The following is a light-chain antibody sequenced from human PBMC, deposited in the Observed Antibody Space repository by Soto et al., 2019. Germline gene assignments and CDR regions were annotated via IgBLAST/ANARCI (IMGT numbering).Light chain of an antibody. V-gene: IGKV3-20*01. CDR3: QQYGSSLIT. CDR2: GAS. CDR1: QSVSSD. J-gene: IGKJ5*01. Sequence: EIVMTQSPATLSVSPGERATLSCRASQSVSSDFAWYQQKPGQAPRLLIYGASSRATGIPDRFSGSGSGTDFTLTISRLEPEDFAVYYCQQYGSSLITFGQGTRLEI.